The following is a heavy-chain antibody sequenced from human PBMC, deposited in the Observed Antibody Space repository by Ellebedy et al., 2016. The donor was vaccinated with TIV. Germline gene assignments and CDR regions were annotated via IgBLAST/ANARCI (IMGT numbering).Heavy chain of an antibody. Sequence: GESLKISCIASGFSFRSYWMSWVRQAPGKGLEWVANIYQDGSQKYYVDSVKGRFTISRDNAKNSLYLQMNSLKVEDTAVYYCARRGSYGDYAVQINNWFDSWGQGTLVTVYS. CDR1: GFSFRSYW. CDR3: ARRGSYGDYAVQINNWFDS. CDR2: IYQDGSQK. J-gene: IGHJ5*01. D-gene: IGHD4-17*01. V-gene: IGHV3-7*01.